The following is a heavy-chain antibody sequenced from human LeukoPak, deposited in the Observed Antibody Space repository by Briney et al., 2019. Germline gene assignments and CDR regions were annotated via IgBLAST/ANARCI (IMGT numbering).Heavy chain of an antibody. CDR3: AREPPPYYGDRPPRGWFDP. CDR1: GYTFTSYA. Sequence: ASVKVSCKASGYTFTSYAMNWVRQAPGQGLEWMGWINTNTGNPTYAQGFTGRFVFSLDTSVSTAYLQISSLKAEDTAVYYCAREPPPYYGDRPPRGWFDPWGQGTLVTVSS. V-gene: IGHV7-4-1*02. J-gene: IGHJ5*02. CDR2: INTNTGNP. D-gene: IGHD4-17*01.